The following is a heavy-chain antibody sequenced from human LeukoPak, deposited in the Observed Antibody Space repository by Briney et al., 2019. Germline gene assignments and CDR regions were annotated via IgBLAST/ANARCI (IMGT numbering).Heavy chain of an antibody. CDR2: IYHSGST. V-gene: IGHV4-38-2*01. CDR1: GYSISSGYY. CDR3: ARPTRWEWLMVVDV. J-gene: IGHJ6*04. D-gene: IGHD3-3*01. Sequence: PSETLSLXCAVSGYSISSGYYWGWIRQPPGTGLEWIGSIYHSGSTYYNPSLKSRVTISVDTSKSQFSLKLSSVTAADTAVYYCARPTRWEWLMVVDVWGKGTTVTVSS.